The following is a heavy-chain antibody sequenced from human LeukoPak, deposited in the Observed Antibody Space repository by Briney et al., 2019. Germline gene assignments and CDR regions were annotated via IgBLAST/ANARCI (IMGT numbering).Heavy chain of an antibody. CDR2: KYYSGTT. CDR3: ATGTGMTPRPVDY. J-gene: IGHJ4*01. V-gene: IGHV4-34*11. D-gene: IGHD6-6*01. CDR1: GGSFSGYY. Sequence: SETLSLTCAVYGGSFSGYYWSWIRQPPGKGPEWIGSKYYSGTTSYNPSLKSRVTISLDTSRTQVSLNVSSVTAADTAVYFCATGTGMTPRPVDYWGQGTLVTVSS.